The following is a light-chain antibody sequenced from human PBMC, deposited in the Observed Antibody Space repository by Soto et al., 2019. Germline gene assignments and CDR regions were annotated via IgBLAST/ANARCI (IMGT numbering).Light chain of an antibody. CDR2: AAS. V-gene: IGKV1-12*01. J-gene: IGKJ3*01. CDR3: QQAHSFPFT. Sequence: DIQMTEXPSSXSXXXXXXVXXSXRASQRVSTWLAWYQQKPGKAPKLLIYAASRLQSGVPSRFSGSGSGTDFILTISSLQPEDFATYYCQQAHSFPFTFGPGTKVDIK. CDR1: QRVSTW.